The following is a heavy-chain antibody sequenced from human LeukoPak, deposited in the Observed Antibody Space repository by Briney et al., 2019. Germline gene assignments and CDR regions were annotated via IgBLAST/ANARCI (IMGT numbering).Heavy chain of an antibody. D-gene: IGHD3-22*01. V-gene: IGHV3-7*01. CDR3: ARGSSWYYYDSSGPSLDY. CDR1: GFTFSTYW. CDR2: IKEDGSEK. Sequence: GGPLRLSCAASGFTFSTYWMSWVRQAPGKGLEWVANIKEDGSEKYYGDSVKGRFTISRDNAKNTLYLQMNSLRAEDTAVYYCARGSSWYYYDSSGPSLDYWGQGTLVTVSS. J-gene: IGHJ4*02.